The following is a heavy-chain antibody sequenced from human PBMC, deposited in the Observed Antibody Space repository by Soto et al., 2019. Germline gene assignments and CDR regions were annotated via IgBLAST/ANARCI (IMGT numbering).Heavy chain of an antibody. D-gene: IGHD1-1*01. CDR3: TTKNDIKVTGTDS. CDR2: IKSESDGGTA. J-gene: IGHJ4*02. CDR1: GFAFSNAW. Sequence: GGSLRLSCAASGFAFSNAWMSWVRQAPGKGLEWVGRIKSESDGGTADYAAPVKGRFIISRDDSKNTLYLQMNSLETEDTAVYYCTTKNDIKVTGTDSWGQGTLVTVSS. V-gene: IGHV3-15*01.